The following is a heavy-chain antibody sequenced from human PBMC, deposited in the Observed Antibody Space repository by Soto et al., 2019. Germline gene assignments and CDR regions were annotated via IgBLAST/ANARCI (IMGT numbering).Heavy chain of an antibody. CDR2: IYYSGST. D-gene: IGHD3-9*01. CDR3: ASSIYDILTGYFTRQDYGMDV. J-gene: IGHJ6*02. V-gene: IGHV4-30-4*01. CDR1: GGSISSGDYY. Sequence: QVQLQESGPGLVKPSQTLSLTCTVSGGSISSGDYYWSWIRQPPGKGLEWIGYIYYSGSTYYNPSLKSRVTISVDTSKNQFSLKLSSVTAADTAVYYCASSIYDILTGYFTRQDYGMDVWGQGTTVIVSS.